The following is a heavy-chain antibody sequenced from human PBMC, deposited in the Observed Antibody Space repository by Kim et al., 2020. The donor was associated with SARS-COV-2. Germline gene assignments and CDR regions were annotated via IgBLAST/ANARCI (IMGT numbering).Heavy chain of an antibody. Sequence: GGSLRLSCAASGFTFSSYAMSWVRQAPGKGLEWVSAISGSGGSTYYADSVKGRFTISRDNSKNTLYLQMNSLRAEDTAVYYCAKHPGPYDFWSGYHHWYPIDYWGQGTLVTVSS. V-gene: IGHV3-23*01. CDR1: GFTFSSYA. CDR3: AKHPGPYDFWSGYHHWYPIDY. CDR2: ISGSGGST. J-gene: IGHJ4*02. D-gene: IGHD3-3*01.